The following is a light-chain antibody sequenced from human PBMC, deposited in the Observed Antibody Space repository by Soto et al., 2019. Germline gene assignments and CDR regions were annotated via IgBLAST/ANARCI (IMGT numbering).Light chain of an antibody. CDR2: GAS. CDR1: QSISDN. J-gene: IGKJ4*01. V-gene: IGKV3-15*01. CDR3: XXXKSWPPLT. Sequence: DIVMTQSPAILSVSLGERATLSCLASQSISDNLAWYQQRSGQAPRLLIYGASTRATGVPARFSGSGSGTEFTLTISSLQSDDXAIYYXXXXKSWPPLTFGGGTKVE.